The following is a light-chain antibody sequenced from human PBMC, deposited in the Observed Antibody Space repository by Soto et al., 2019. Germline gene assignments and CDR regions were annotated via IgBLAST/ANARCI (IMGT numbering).Light chain of an antibody. CDR3: QQSYTTPIT. Sequence: GDRVTINCRASQTISSHLNWYQQKPGKAPNLLVYAASSLQSGVPSRFTGSGSGTDFTLTISSLQPEDFATYFCQQSYTTPITFGQGTRLEIK. V-gene: IGKV1-39*01. CDR2: AAS. J-gene: IGKJ5*01. CDR1: QTISSH.